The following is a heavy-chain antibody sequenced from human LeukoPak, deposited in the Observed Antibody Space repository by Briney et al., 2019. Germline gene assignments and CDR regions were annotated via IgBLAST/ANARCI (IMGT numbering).Heavy chain of an antibody. CDR1: GGTFSSYA. J-gene: IGHJ4*02. CDR2: MNPNSGNT. CDR3: ARGPRRGYSYVQDFDY. V-gene: IGHV1-8*02. D-gene: IGHD5-18*01. Sequence: ASVKVSCKASGGTFSSYAICWVRQAPGQGLEWMGWMNPNSGNTGYAQKFQGRVTMTRNTSISTAYMELSSLRSEDTAVYYCARGPRRGYSYVQDFDYWGQGTLVTVSS.